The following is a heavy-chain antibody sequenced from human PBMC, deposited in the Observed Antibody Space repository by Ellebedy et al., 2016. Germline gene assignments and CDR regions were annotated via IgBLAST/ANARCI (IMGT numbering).Heavy chain of an antibody. Sequence: SGPTLVKPTETLTLTCSVSGFSLSNASLGVAWVRQPPGKALEWLAHIFSNDEKSYNTSLKSRLTISKDTSRSQVVLTMTNMAPVDTATYYCTRIRGVAANTAMGYYFFYYMDVWGRGTTVTVSS. CDR1: GFSLSNASLG. CDR3: TRIRGVAANTAMGYYFFYYMDV. D-gene: IGHD2-2*01. J-gene: IGHJ6*03. V-gene: IGHV2-26*01. CDR2: IFSNDEK.